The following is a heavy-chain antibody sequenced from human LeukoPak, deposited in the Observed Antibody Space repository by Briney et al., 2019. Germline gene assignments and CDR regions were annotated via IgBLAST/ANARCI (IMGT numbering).Heavy chain of an antibody. CDR3: AKVGPWIQLWFADY. D-gene: IGHD5-18*01. V-gene: IGHV3-30*18. CDR1: GFTLSSYG. Sequence: GGCLRLSRAASGFTLSSYGMHWVRQAPGKGLEGVAVISYDGSNKYYADSVKGRFTITRDNSKNTLYLQMNSLRAEDTAVYYCAKVGPWIQLWFADYWGQGTLVTVSS. J-gene: IGHJ4*02. CDR2: ISYDGSNK.